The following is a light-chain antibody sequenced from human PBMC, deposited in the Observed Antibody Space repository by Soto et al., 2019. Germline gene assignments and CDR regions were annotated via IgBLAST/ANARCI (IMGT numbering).Light chain of an antibody. CDR1: QSVSSSY. V-gene: IGKV3-20*01. J-gene: IGKJ3*01. Sequence: EIVLTQSPGTLSLSPGERATLSCRASQSVSSSYLAWYQQKPGQAPRLLIYGASSRVTGIPDRFSGSGSGTDFTLTISRLEPEDFAVYYCQQYARSPIFPFGPGTKVDI. CDR2: GAS. CDR3: QQYARSPIFP.